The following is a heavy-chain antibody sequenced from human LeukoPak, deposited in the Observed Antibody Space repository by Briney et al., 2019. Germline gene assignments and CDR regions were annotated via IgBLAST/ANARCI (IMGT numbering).Heavy chain of an antibody. J-gene: IGHJ3*02. CDR1: GGTFSSYA. Sequence: SVKVSCKASGGTFSSYAISWVRQAPGQGLEWMGRIIPILGIANYAQKFQGRVTITADKSTSTAYMELSSLRSEDTAVYYCARARWSSDAFDIWGQGTMVTVSS. CDR3: ARARWSSDAFDI. D-gene: IGHD4-23*01. CDR2: IIPILGIA. V-gene: IGHV1-69*04.